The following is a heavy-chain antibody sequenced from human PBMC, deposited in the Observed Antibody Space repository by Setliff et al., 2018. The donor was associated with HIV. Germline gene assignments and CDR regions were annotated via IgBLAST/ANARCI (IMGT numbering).Heavy chain of an antibody. D-gene: IGHD6-19*01. CDR3: ARAIAVADHLDY. Sequence: GASVKVSCKTSGGTVNNYAISWVRQAPGQGLEWMGGILPIFGTRNYAQKFQGRVTITADESSGTSYMELTGLTSDDTAVYYCARAIAVADHLDYWGQGPLVTVSS. J-gene: IGHJ4*02. CDR2: ILPIFGTR. V-gene: IGHV1-69*13. CDR1: GGTVNNYA.